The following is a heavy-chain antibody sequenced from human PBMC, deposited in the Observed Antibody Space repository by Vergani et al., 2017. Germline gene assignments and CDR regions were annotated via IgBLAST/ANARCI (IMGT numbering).Heavy chain of an antibody. CDR2: VIAYNGNT. Sequence: QVQLVQSGAEVKKPGASVKVSCKASGYTFTSYGISWVRQAPVQGLEWMGWVIAYNGNTNYAQKLQGRVTMTTDTSTSTAYMELRSLRSDDTAVYYCARDTDIVVVTDDTYYYYYYGKDGWGQGTTGSVSS. V-gene: IGHV1-18*04. CDR3: ARDTDIVVVTDDTYYYYYYGKDG. J-gene: IGHJ6*02. D-gene: IGHD2-2*01. CDR1: GYTFTSYG.